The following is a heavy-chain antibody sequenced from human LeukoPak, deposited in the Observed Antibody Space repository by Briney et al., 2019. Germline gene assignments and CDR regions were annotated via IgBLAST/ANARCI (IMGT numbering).Heavy chain of an antibody. CDR1: GFTVSSNY. D-gene: IGHD6-13*01. V-gene: IGHV3-30*18. Sequence: GGSLRLSCAASGFTVSSNYMSWVRQAPGKGLEWVAVISYDGSNKYYADSVKGRFTISRDNSKNTLYLQMNSLRAEDTAVYYCAKNPAAGIREYYFDYWGQGTLVTVSS. CDR2: ISYDGSNK. J-gene: IGHJ4*02. CDR3: AKNPAAGIREYYFDY.